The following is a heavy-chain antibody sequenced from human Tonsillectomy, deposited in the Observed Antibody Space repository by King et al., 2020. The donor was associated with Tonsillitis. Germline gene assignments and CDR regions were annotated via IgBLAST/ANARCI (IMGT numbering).Heavy chain of an antibody. CDR1: GGSISSYY. J-gene: IGHJ2*01. D-gene: IGHD3-22*01. CDR3: ARVFGVWFLYDSSGYYPSPNWYFDL. CDR2: IYTSGST. V-gene: IGHV4-4*07. Sequence: VQLQESGPGLVKPSETLSLTCTVSGGSISSYYWSWIRQPAGKGLEWIGRIYTSGSTNYNPSLKSRVTMSVDTSKNQFSLKLSSVTAADTAVYYCARVFGVWFLYDSSGYYPSPNWYFDLWGRGTLVTVSS.